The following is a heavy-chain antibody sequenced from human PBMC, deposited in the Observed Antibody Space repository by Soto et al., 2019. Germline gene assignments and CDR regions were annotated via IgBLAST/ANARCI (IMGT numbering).Heavy chain of an antibody. CDR1: GGSISSSSDY. CDR2: IYYSGTT. J-gene: IGHJ4*02. D-gene: IGHD2-21*01. CDR3: ARLIHCLRTACYFDY. V-gene: IGHV4-39*01. Sequence: QLQLQESGPGLVKPSETLSLTCTVSGGSISSSSDYWGWIRQPPGKGLEWIGSIYYSGTTYYKSSLKSRVPVSVDTPKNRFSFNLNAVTAADTAVYYCARLIHCLRTACYFDYWGQGTLVTVSS.